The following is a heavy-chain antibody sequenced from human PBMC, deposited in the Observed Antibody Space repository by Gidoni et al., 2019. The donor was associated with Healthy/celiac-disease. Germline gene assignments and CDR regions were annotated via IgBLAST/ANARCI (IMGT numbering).Heavy chain of an antibody. CDR1: GGTFSSYA. V-gene: IGHV1-69*01. J-gene: IGHJ4*02. D-gene: IGHD2-2*01. CDR3: ARDLGWEGYCSSTSCRTLDY. CDR2: IIPIFGTA. Sequence: QVQLVQSGAAVKKPGSSVKVSCKASGGTFSSYAISWVRQAPGQGLEWMGGIIPIFGTANYAQKFQGRVTITADESTSTAYMELSSLRSEDTAVYYCARDLGWEGYCSSTSCRTLDYWGQGTLVTVSS.